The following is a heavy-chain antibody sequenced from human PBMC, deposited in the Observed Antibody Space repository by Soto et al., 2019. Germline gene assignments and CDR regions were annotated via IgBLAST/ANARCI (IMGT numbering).Heavy chain of an antibody. CDR3: ARGLSTALHNWFDP. CDR2: ITGSGSGT. J-gene: IGHJ5*02. V-gene: IGHV3-23*01. CDR1: GFTFSSYA. Sequence: PGGSLRLSCAASGFTFSSYAMNWVRQAPGKGLEWVSTITGSGSGTYYTDSVKGRFTISRDNSKNTLYLQMNSPRADDTAVYYCARGLSTALHNWFDPWGQGTLVTVSS. D-gene: IGHD1-26*01.